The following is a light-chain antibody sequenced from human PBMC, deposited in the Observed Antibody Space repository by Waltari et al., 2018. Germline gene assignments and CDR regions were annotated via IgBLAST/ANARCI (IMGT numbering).Light chain of an antibody. V-gene: IGLV2-23*02. J-gene: IGLJ3*02. CDR1: SRDVGAYNL. CDR2: GVT. Sequence: QSALTQSASVSGSPGQSITISCTGTSRDVGAYNLVSWYQHLPGRAPKLILSGVTKRPSGISVRFSGSKSGNTASLTISGLQSEYEADYYCSSYTQSRTRVFGGGTKVTVL. CDR3: SSYTQSRTRV.